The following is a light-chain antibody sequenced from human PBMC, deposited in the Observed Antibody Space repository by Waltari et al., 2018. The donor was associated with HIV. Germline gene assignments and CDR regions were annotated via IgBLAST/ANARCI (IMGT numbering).Light chain of an antibody. Sequence: QSALTQPASVSGSPGQSITISCTGTSSELATSNVVYWYQQHPGKAPKLMIYEVSKRPSGVSNRCSGSRSGNTASLTISGLQAEDEADYYCCSYAGSSTHVFGTGTKVTVL. V-gene: IGLV2-23*02. CDR3: CSYAGSSTHV. J-gene: IGLJ1*01. CDR1: SSELATSNV. CDR2: EVS.